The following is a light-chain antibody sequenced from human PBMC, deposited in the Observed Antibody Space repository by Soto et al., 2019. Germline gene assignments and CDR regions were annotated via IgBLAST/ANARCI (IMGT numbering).Light chain of an antibody. CDR3: QQYGTSPPLYT. CDR2: GAS. J-gene: IGKJ2*01. CDR1: QSIRDNF. Sequence: EVLLTQSPATLSLSPGERATLSCRASQSIRDNFLAWYQQRPGQVPRLLLIGASIRATGIPDRFSGSVSGTDFTFTISRLEPEDVAVYYCQQYGTSPPLYTFGQGTKVEIK. V-gene: IGKV3-20*01.